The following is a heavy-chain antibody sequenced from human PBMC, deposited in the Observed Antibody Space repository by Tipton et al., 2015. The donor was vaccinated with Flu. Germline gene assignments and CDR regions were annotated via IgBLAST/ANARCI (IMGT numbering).Heavy chain of an antibody. J-gene: IGHJ3*02. CDR1: GYTFTSYG. D-gene: IGHD3-22*01. CDR2: ISPYNGNT. Sequence: QVQLVQSGAEVKKPGASVKVSCKASGYTFTSYGISWVRQAPGQGLEWMGWISPYNGNTYYVQKVQGRVTMTTDTSTSTAYMELRGLRSDDTAMYYCAREWDYYDGSGRDSFDIWGQGTMVTVSS. V-gene: IGHV1-18*01. CDR3: AREWDYYDGSGRDSFDI.